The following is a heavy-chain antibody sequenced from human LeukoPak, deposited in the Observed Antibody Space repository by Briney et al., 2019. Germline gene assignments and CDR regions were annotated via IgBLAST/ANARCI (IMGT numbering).Heavy chain of an antibody. CDR2: IHSVGHT. V-gene: IGHV4-59*08. CDR3: ARHITNSGSAFDL. Sequence: SETLSLTCTVSDDSISSFYWGWIRQPPGKGLEWIGYIHSVGHTNYNPSLKSRVSMSIDTSNKQFSLQVTSVTATDTAVYYCARHITNSGSAFDLWGRGTLVTVSS. J-gene: IGHJ2*01. CDR1: DDSISSFY. D-gene: IGHD3-10*01.